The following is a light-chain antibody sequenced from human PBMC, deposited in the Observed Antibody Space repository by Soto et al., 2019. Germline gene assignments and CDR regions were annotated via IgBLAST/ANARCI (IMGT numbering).Light chain of an antibody. Sequence: QSALTQPASVSGSPGQSFTISCTGTSSDVGGYNYVSWYQQHPGRAPKLIIYDVSNRPSGVSNRFSGSKSGNTASLSISGLQAEDEAHYYCSSYTSSTIVVFGGGTKVTVL. J-gene: IGLJ2*01. CDR1: SSDVGGYNY. CDR3: SSYTSSTIVV. V-gene: IGLV2-14*01. CDR2: DVS.